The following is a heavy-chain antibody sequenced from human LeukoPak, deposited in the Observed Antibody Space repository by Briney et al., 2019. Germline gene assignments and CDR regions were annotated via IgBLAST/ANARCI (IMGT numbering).Heavy chain of an antibody. J-gene: IGHJ4*02. D-gene: IGHD4-17*01. CDR3: AKHYGDYGFDH. Sequence: GGSLRLSCAASGFTFSSYVMHWVRQAPDKGLEWVAVMSNDGSNKYYADSVKGRFTISRDNSKNTLYLQMNSLRAEDTAVYYCAKHYGDYGFDHWGQRTLVTVSS. CDR1: GFTFSSYV. CDR2: MSNDGSNK. V-gene: IGHV3-30*18.